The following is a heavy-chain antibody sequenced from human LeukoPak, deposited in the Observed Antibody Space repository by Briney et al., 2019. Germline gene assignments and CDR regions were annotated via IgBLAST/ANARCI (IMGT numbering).Heavy chain of an antibody. CDR3: AGGGGANISPSNWFDP. CDR2: ISTNSYI. Sequence: GGSLGLSCAASGFTFSSYSMNWVRQAPGKGLEWVSSISTNSYIYYADSVKGRFTISRDNAKNSVYLQMNSLRAEDTAVYYCAGGGGANISPSNWFDPWGQGTLVTVSS. D-gene: IGHD3-16*01. J-gene: IGHJ5*02. V-gene: IGHV3-21*01. CDR1: GFTFSSYS.